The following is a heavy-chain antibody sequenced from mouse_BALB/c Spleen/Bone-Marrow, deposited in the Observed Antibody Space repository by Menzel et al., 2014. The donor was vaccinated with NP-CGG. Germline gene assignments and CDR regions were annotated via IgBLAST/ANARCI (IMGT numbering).Heavy chain of an antibody. D-gene: IGHD2-4*01. CDR1: GFNIKDTY. J-gene: IGHJ2*01. CDR3: ALYYDYDVGY. Sequence: VQLQQSGAELVKPGASVELSCTASGFNIKDTYMHWVKQRPEQGLEWIGRIDPANGNTKYDPKFQGKATITADTSSNTAYRQLSSLTSEDTAAYYCALYYDYDVGYWGQGTTLTVSS. V-gene: IGHV14-3*02. CDR2: IDPANGNT.